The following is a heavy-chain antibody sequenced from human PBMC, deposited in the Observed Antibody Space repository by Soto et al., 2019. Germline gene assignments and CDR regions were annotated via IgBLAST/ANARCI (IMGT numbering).Heavy chain of an antibody. CDR2: ISAYNGNT. CDR3: XRXDPPAHY. Sequence: QVQLVQSGVEVKKPGASVKVSCKASGYTFTSYYISWVRQAPGQGLEWMGWISAYNGNTNYAQKLQGRVTMTTDTXXXXXXXXXXXXXXXXXXXXXXXRXDPPAHYWGQGTLVTV. J-gene: IGHJ4*02. V-gene: IGHV1-18*01. CDR1: GYTFTSYY. D-gene: IGHD2-2*01.